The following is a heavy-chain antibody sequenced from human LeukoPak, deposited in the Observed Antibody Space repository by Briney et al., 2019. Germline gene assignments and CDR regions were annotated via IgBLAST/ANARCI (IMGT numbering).Heavy chain of an antibody. CDR3: ARFLATWDYYYMDV. CDR1: GFTFSSYG. D-gene: IGHD3-3*01. Sequence: GRSLRLSCAASGFTFSSYGMHWVRQAPGKGLEWVAVIWYDGSNKYYADSVKGRFTISRDNSKNTLYLQMNSLRAEDTAVYYCARFLATWDYYYMDVWGSGTTVTVSS. V-gene: IGHV3-33*01. CDR2: IWYDGSNK. J-gene: IGHJ6*03.